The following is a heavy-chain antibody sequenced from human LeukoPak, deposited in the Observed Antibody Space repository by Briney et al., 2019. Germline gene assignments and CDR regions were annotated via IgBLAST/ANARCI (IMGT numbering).Heavy chain of an antibody. J-gene: IGHJ4*02. CDR1: GFTFSDYY. CDR3: ARGGPPYYDFWSGYYHYYFDY. D-gene: IGHD3-3*01. V-gene: IGHV3-11*04. CDR2: ISSSGSTI. Sequence: NPGGSLRLSRAASGFTFSDYYMSWIRQAPGKGLEWVSYISSSGSTIYYADSVKGRFTISRDNAKNSLYLQMNSLRAEDTAVYYCARGGPPYYDFWSGYYHYYFDYWGQGTLVTVFS.